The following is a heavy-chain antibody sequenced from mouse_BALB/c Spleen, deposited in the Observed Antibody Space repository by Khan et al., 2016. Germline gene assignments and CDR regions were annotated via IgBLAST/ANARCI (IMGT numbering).Heavy chain of an antibody. J-gene: IGHJ3*01. Sequence: QIQLVQSGPELKKPGETVKISCKASGYTFTDYSMHWVKQAPGKGLKWMGWINTETGEPTYADDFKGRFAFSLENSASTAYLQINNLKNEDTATYFCATARATWFAYWGQGTLVTVSA. CDR1: GYTFTDYS. V-gene: IGHV9-2-1*01. CDR3: ATARATWFAY. D-gene: IGHD3-1*01. CDR2: INTETGEP.